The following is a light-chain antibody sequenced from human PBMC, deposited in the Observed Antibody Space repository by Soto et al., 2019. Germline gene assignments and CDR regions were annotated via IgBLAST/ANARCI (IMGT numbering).Light chain of an antibody. CDR2: DAS. CDR3: LQYNIFWT. J-gene: IGKJ1*01. Sequence: DMQMTQSPSTLSASVGDRVTITCRASQSISRSLAWYQQKPGHAPKFLIYDASTLERGVPSRFSGSGSGTEFTLTIRSLQPDDFATYYCLQYNIFWTFGKGTKVEIK. CDR1: QSISRS. V-gene: IGKV1-5*01.